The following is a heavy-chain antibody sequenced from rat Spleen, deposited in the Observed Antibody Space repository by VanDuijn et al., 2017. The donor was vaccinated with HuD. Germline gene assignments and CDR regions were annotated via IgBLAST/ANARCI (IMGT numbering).Heavy chain of an antibody. CDR3: ARLFGGYSGGTYFDY. CDR1: GFTFSNYD. D-gene: IGHD1-11*01. V-gene: IGHV5-25*01. J-gene: IGHJ2*01. CDR2: ISPSGGST. Sequence: EVQLVESGGGLVQPGRSLKLSCAASGFTFSNYDMAWVRQAPTKGLEWVASISPSGGSTYYRDSVKGRFTVSRDSAKSTLYLQMDSLRYEDTATYYCARLFGGYSGGTYFDYWGQGVMVTVSS.